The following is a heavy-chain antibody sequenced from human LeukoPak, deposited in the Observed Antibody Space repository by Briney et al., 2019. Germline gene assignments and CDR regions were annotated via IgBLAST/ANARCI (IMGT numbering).Heavy chain of an antibody. D-gene: IGHD2-2*01. CDR2: IYYSGST. V-gene: IGHV4-39*01. Sequence: SETLSLTCTVSGXSISSSSYYWGWIRQPPGKGLEWIGSIYYSGSTYYNPSLKSRVTISVDTSKNQFSLKLSSVTAADTAVYYCARHEGIVVVPAANNWFDPWGQGTLVTVSS. J-gene: IGHJ5*02. CDR1: GXSISSSSYY. CDR3: ARHEGIVVVPAANNWFDP.